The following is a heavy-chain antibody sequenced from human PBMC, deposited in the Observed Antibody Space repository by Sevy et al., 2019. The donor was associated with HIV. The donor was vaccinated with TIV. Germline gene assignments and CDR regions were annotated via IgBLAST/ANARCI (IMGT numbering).Heavy chain of an antibody. CDR3: ARDQHDYGGNLRTGWFDP. CDR2: ISYDGSNK. V-gene: IGHV3-30-3*01. Sequence: GGSPRLSCAASHYTFSSYTMHWVRQAPGKGLEWVALISYDGSNKNYADSVKGRFTISRDNSKNTLYLQMNSLRAEDTAVYYCARDQHDYGGNLRTGWFDPWGQGTLVTVSS. J-gene: IGHJ5*02. CDR1: HYTFSSYT. D-gene: IGHD4-17*01.